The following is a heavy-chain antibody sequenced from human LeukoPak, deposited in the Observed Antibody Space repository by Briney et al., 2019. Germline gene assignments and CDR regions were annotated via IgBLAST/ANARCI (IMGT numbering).Heavy chain of an antibody. CDR2: IVVGSGNT. V-gene: IGHV1-58*02. Sequence: SVKVSCEASGFTFSSSAMQWVRQARGQRLEWIGWIVVGSGNTNYAQKFQERVTITRDMSTSTSHMELSSLRSEDTAVYYCAAESRDAYNRGGYWGQGTLVTVSS. J-gene: IGHJ4*02. CDR1: GFTFSSSA. CDR3: AAESRDAYNRGGY. D-gene: IGHD5-24*01.